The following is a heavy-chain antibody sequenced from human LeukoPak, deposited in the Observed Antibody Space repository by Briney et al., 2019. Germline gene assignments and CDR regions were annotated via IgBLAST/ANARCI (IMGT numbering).Heavy chain of an antibody. CDR1: GFTFSSYV. V-gene: IGHV3-23*01. D-gene: IGHD5-12*01. Sequence: GGSLRLSCAASGFTFSSYVMNWVRQAPGQGLEWVSAISGGGGTTYYADSVKGRFTISRDDSKNTLFLQMNSLRAEDTAVYYCAKDREGLSSGYDLEYFDYWGQGTLVTVSS. J-gene: IGHJ4*02. CDR3: AKDREGLSSGYDLEYFDY. CDR2: ISGGGGTT.